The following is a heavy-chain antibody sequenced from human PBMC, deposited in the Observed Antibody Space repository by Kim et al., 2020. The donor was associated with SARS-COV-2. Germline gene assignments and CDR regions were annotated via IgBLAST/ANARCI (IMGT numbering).Heavy chain of an antibody. CDR1: GYTFTTYS. Sequence: ASVKVSCKASGYTFTTYSMYWVRQAPGQRLEWMGWINAGNGNTQSSQNFQGRVTITRDTSASTAYMELSSLRSEDTAVYYCARGTSVFSDTSGGYFDCWGQGTLVTVSS. D-gene: IGHD3-22*01. V-gene: IGHV1-3*01. J-gene: IGHJ4*02. CDR3: ARGTSVFSDTSGGYFDC. CDR2: INAGNGNT.